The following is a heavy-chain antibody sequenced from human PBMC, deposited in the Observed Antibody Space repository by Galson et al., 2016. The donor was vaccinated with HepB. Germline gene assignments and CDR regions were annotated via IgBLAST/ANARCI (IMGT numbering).Heavy chain of an antibody. CDR1: GFTFSRYW. Sequence: SLRLSCAASGFTFSRYWMSWVRQAPGKGLEWVANIKQDGSKKYYVDSVKGRFTISRDNANNSVFLQMNSLGAEDMVIYYCARDRGGEIIRGFDYWGQETWSPSPQ. D-gene: IGHD3-16*01. CDR2: IKQDGSKK. J-gene: IGHJ4*01. V-gene: IGHV3-7*01. CDR3: ARDRGGEIIRGFDY.